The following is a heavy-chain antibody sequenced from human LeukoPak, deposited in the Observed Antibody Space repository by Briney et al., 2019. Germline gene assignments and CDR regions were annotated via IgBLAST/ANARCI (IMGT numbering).Heavy chain of an antibody. Sequence: GGSLRLSRAASGFSLRRYAMIWLRPAPGRGVEWVAVISGPGPRTVYAHSVKGRFTTSRDNSKNTLFLQLDSLRVEDTAIYYCAKEEMPHAFDLWGQGTMVTVSS. J-gene: IGHJ3*01. V-gene: IGHV3-23*01. CDR3: AKEEMPHAFDL. D-gene: IGHD5-24*01. CDR1: GFSLRRYA. CDR2: ISGPGPRT.